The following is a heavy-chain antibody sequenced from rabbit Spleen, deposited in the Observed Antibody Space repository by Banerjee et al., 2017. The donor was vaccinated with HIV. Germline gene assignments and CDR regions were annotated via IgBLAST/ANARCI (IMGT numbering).Heavy chain of an antibody. CDR1: LVSFSDSYY. J-gene: IGHJ6*01. Sequence: QEQLVEWGGGLDNPGAFLTLTCIASLVSFSDSYYRCVGRQAPGKGLEWFSCIGLGSGAFTYSATWAKGRFTISKTSSTTVTLHMTRLTAADTATYFCARDTSSSFSSYGMDLWGPGPLVTVS. V-gene: IGHV1S45*01. CDR2: IGLGSGAFT. CDR3: ARDTSSSFSSYGMDL. D-gene: IGHD1-1*01.